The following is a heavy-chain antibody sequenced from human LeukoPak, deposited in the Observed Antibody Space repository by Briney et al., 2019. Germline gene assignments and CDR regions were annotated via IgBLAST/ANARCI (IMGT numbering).Heavy chain of an antibody. V-gene: IGHV3-7*01. Sequence: GGSLRLSCAASGFTFSSYWMSWVRQAPGKRLEWVANINQDGSEKYYVDSVKGRFIISRDNARNSLFLQMNILTAEDTAIYYCVREGAYSTPSPAEYWGQGTLVSVSS. CDR3: VREGAYSTPSPAEY. J-gene: IGHJ4*02. CDR2: INQDGSEK. CDR1: GFTFSSYW. D-gene: IGHD6-6*01.